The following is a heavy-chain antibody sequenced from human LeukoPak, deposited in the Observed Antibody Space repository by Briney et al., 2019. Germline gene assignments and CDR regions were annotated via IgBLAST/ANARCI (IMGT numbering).Heavy chain of an antibody. Sequence: SETLSLTCAVYGGSFSGYYWSWIRQPPGKGLEWIGEINHSGSTNYNPSLKSRVTISVDTSKNQFSLKLSSVTAADTAVYYYARAYVIRNRGDFDYWGQGTLVTVSS. CDR2: INHSGST. V-gene: IGHV4-34*01. J-gene: IGHJ4*02. CDR3: ARAYVIRNRGDFDY. CDR1: GGSFSGYY. D-gene: IGHD1-14*01.